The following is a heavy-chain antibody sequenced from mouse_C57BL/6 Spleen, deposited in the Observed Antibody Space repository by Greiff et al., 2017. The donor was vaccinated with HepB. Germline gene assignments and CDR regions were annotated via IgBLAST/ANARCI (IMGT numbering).Heavy chain of an antibody. CDR2: IFPGDGDT. J-gene: IGHJ3*01. CDR3: SRDDDYPWFDY. V-gene: IGHV1-80*01. CDR1: GYAFSSYW. D-gene: IGHD2-3*01. Sequence: QVQLQQSGAELVKPGASVKISCKASGYAFSSYWMNWVKQRPGKGLEWIGQIFPGDGDTNYNGKFKGKATMTADKSSSTAYMQLSSLTAEDSAVYFCSRDDDYPWFDYWGQGTLVTVSA.